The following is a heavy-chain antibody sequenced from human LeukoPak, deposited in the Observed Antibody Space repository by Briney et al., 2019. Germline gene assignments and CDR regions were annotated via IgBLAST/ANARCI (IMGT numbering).Heavy chain of an antibody. Sequence: ASVKVSCKASGYTFTSYGISWVRQAPGQGLEGMGWISAYSGNTNYAQKLQGRVTMTTDTSTSTAYMELRSLRSDDTAVYYCARDRADYGVYYFDYWGQGTLVTVSS. J-gene: IGHJ4*02. V-gene: IGHV1-18*01. CDR2: ISAYSGNT. D-gene: IGHD4/OR15-4a*01. CDR1: GYTFTSYG. CDR3: ARDRADYGVYYFDY.